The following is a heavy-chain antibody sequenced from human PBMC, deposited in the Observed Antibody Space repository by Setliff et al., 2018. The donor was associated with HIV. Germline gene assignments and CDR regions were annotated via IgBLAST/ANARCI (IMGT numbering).Heavy chain of an antibody. CDR1: GGFISNHY. CDR2: THYSGSS. J-gene: IGHJ4*02. Sequence: SETLSLTCTISGGFISNHYWNWIRQPPGKGLEWIGSTHYSGSSYYSPSLKSRVTISLDTSKNQFSLKLSSMTAADTAVYYCATYSAGEGGRGYWGQGRLVTVSS. D-gene: IGHD1-26*01. CDR3: ATYSAGEGGRGY. V-gene: IGHV4-59*11.